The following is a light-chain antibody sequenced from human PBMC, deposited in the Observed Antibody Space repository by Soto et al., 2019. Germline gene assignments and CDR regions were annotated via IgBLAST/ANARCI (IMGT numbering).Light chain of an antibody. V-gene: IGKV3-15*01. J-gene: IGKJ1*01. CDR2: HAA. CDR1: QSVSGN. CDR3: QQSYSTPTWT. Sequence: EVVMTQSPATLSVSPGERATLSCRASQSVSGNLAWYQQKPGQAPTLLIYHAAARATGVPTRFSGSGSGTDFTLTISSLQPEDFATYYCQQSYSTPTWTFGQGTKVDIK.